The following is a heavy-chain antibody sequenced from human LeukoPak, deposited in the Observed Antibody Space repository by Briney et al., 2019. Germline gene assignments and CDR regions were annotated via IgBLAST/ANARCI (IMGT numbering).Heavy chain of an antibody. CDR3: ARDQDGYSPGFDY. CDR2: TYYRSKWYN. V-gene: IGHV6-1*01. D-gene: IGHD5-24*01. Sequence: SQTLSLTCAISGDSVSSNGAAWNWIRQSPSRGLEWLGRTYYRSKWYNHYAVSVRSRITINPDTSENQFSLQLNSVTPGDTAVYYCARDQDGYSPGFDYWGQGTLVTVSS. J-gene: IGHJ4*02. CDR1: GDSVSSNGAA.